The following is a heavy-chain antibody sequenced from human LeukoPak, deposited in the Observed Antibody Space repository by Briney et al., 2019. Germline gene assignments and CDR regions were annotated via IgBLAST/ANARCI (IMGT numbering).Heavy chain of an antibody. CDR2: ISYDGTNK. Sequence: GGSLRLSCSASGFTFSSYAMHWVRQAPGKGLEWVALISYDGTNKYDADSVKGRFTISRDNSQSTLFLQMNSLRAEDTAVYYCAKGTYRASVGYFDYWGQGTLVTVSS. CDR1: GFTFSSYA. CDR3: AKGTYRASVGYFDY. D-gene: IGHD5-12*01. V-gene: IGHV3-30*04. J-gene: IGHJ4*02.